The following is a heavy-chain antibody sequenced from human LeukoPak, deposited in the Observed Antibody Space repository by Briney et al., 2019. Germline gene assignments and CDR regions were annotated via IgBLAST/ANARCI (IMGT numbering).Heavy chain of an antibody. D-gene: IGHD6-13*01. CDR2: INAANGNT. J-gene: IGHJ6*03. Sequence: ASVKVSCKASGYTFTTYNVHWVRQAPGQRLEWMGWINAANGNTKSSQKFQGRVTITTDESTSTAYMELSSLRSEDTAVYYCARDSSSWFHRGYYYMDVWGKGTTVTVSS. CDR1: GYTFTTYN. V-gene: IGHV1-3*01. CDR3: ARDSSSWFHRGYYYMDV.